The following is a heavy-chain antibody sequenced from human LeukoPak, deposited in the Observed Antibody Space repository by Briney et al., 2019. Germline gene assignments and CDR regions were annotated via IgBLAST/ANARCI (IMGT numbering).Heavy chain of an antibody. J-gene: IGHJ5*02. CDR2: INPNSGGT. V-gene: IGHV1-2*02. Sequence: GASVKVSCKASGYTFTCYYMHWVRQAPGQGLEWMGWINPNSGGTNYAQKFQGRVTMTRNTSISTAYMELSSLRSEDTAVYYCARGNAGYCSSTSCYIGVWFDPWGQGTLVTVSS. CDR3: ARGNAGYCSSTSCYIGVWFDP. D-gene: IGHD2-2*02. CDR1: GYTFTCYY.